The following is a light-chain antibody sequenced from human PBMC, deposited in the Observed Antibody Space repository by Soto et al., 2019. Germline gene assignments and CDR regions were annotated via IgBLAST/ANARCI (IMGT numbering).Light chain of an antibody. CDR1: QSVSSN. CDR2: GAY. CDR3: QQYNNWPPWT. J-gene: IGKJ1*01. Sequence: EIVMTRSPATLSVSPGERATLSCRASQSVSSNLAWYQQKPGQAPRLIVYGAYTRATGIPARFSGSGSGTEFTLTISSLQSEDFAVYYCQQYNNWPPWTCGQGTKVDIK. V-gene: IGKV3-15*01.